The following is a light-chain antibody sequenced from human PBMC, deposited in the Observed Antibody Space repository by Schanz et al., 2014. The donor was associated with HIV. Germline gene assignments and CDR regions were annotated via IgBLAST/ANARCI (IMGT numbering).Light chain of an antibody. CDR3: LQDYNYPQT. Sequence: IQLSQSPSFLSASVGDRVTITCRASQAIRNDLGWYQQKPGKAPKLLIYGASTLQIGVPSRFSGSRSGTEFSLTISSLQPEDFATYFCLQDYNYPQTFGQGTKVEVK. V-gene: IGKV1-6*01. J-gene: IGKJ1*01. CDR2: GAS. CDR1: QAIRND.